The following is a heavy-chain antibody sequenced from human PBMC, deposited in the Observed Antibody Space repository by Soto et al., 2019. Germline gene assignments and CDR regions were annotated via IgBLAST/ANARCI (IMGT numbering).Heavy chain of an antibody. Sequence: SETLSLTCTVSGGSVSSSSYSWGWIRQSPGKGLEWIGTIYSSENTYYNPSLLSRVTISVDTSKNQFSLKLSSVTATDTAVYYCASQHYYDSSGYYVVYWGQGTLVTVSS. J-gene: IGHJ4*02. CDR3: ASQHYYDSSGYYVVY. CDR1: GGSVSSSSYS. V-gene: IGHV4-39*01. CDR2: IYSSENT. D-gene: IGHD3-22*01.